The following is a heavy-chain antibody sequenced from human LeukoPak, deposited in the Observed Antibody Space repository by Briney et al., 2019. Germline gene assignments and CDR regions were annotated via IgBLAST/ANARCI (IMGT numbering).Heavy chain of an antibody. CDR2: ISDRGST. CDR1: GDSISGYF. J-gene: IGHJ3*02. Sequence: PSETLSLTCSVYGDSISGYFWSWIRQSPGKGLEWIGYISDRGSTNYNPSLKSRVTISEDTPNNQFSLKLSSVTAADTAVYYCARQRGRITLVRGVIPDAFDIWGQGTMVTVSS. D-gene: IGHD3-10*01. V-gene: IGHV4-59*01. CDR3: ARQRGRITLVRGVIPDAFDI.